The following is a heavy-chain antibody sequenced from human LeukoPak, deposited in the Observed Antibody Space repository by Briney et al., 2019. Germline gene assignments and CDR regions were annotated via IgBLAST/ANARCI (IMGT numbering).Heavy chain of an antibody. D-gene: IGHD2-21*02. CDR3: ARDHHDQQSVVVTAIYQFDY. CDR2: IIPIFGTA. Sequence: SVKVSCKASGGTFSSYAISWVRQAPGQGLEWMGGIIPIFGTANYAQKFQGRVTITADESTSTAYMELSSLRSEDTAVYYCARDHHDQQSVVVTAIYQFDYWGQGTLVTVSS. J-gene: IGHJ4*02. V-gene: IGHV1-69*01. CDR1: GGTFSSYA.